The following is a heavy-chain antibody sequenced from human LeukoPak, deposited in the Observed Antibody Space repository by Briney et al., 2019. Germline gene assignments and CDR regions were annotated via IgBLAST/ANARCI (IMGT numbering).Heavy chain of an antibody. CDR3: ARSNSSWYPFDY. CDR1: GFTFSSNS. J-gene: IGHJ4*02. D-gene: IGHD6-13*01. CDR2: ISSGSSTI. V-gene: IGHV3-48*01. Sequence: GGSLRLSCAASGFTFSSNSMNWVRQAPGKGLEWISYISSGSSTIYYADSVKGRFTISRDNAKNSLYLQMNSLRGEDTAVYYCARSNSSWYPFDYWAREPWSPSPQ.